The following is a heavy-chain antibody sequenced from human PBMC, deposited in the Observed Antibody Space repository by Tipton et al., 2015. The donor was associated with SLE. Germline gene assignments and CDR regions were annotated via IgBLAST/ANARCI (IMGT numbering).Heavy chain of an antibody. CDR3: ARDSSDYGDSGYYYYYMDV. J-gene: IGHJ6*03. V-gene: IGHV3-30*03. CDR1: GFTLSSYS. Sequence: SLRLSCAASGFTLSSYSMKWVRQAPGKGLEWVAVISYDGSNKYYADSVKGRFTISRDNSKNTLYLQMNSLRAEDTAVYYCARDSSDYGDSGYYYYYMDVWGQGTTVTVSS. D-gene: IGHD4-17*01. CDR2: ISYDGSNK.